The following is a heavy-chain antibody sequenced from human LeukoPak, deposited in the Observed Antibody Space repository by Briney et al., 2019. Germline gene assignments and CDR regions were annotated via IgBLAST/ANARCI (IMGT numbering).Heavy chain of an antibody. D-gene: IGHD2-21*02. J-gene: IGHJ4*02. CDR2: IKEDGSDK. Sequence: GGALRLSCAASGFTFSNYWMSWVRQAPGKGLEWVASIKEDGSDKYYVDSVKGRFTISRDSAKHSLFLQMNSLRAEDTAVYYCARDQWRLCDNRGRGTLVSVS. CDR1: GFTFSNYW. V-gene: IGHV3-7*04. CDR3: ARDQWRLCDN.